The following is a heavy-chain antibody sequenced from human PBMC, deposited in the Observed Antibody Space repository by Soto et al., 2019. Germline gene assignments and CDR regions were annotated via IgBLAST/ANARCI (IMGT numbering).Heavy chain of an antibody. CDR1: GFIFDYYS. D-gene: IGHD3-10*02. V-gene: IGHV3-9*01. CDR2: ISWHSRSV. CDR3: AKGADMLDYYYFMDV. Sequence: GGSLRLSCAASGFIFDYYSMHWVRQVPGRGLEWVSGISWHSRSVAYADSVKGRFTISRDSANLYLQMNSLRSEDSALYYCAKGADMLDYYYFMDVWGKGTTVTVSS. J-gene: IGHJ6*03.